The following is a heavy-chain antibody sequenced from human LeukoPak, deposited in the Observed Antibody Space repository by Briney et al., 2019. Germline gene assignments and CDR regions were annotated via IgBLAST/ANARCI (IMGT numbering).Heavy chain of an antibody. CDR3: ARSESSGSPD. CDR1: GFTFDDYG. V-gene: IGHV3-20*04. D-gene: IGHD1-26*01. Sequence: WGSLRLSCAASGFTFDDYGMSWVRQAPGKGLEWVSGINWNGGSTGYGDSVKGRFTISSDNAKNSLYLQMNSLRAEDTALYYCARSESSGSPDWGQGTLVTVSS. J-gene: IGHJ4*02. CDR2: INWNGGST.